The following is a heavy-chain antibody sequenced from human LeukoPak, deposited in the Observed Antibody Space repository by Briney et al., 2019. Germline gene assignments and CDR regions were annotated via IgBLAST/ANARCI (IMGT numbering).Heavy chain of an antibody. Sequence: PSETLSLTCAVYGGSFSGYYWSWIRQPPGKGLEWIGEINHSGSTNYNPSLKSRVTISVDTSKNQFSLKLSSVTAADTAVYYCAGGDYYGSGSSPIDYWGQGTLVTVSS. D-gene: IGHD3-10*01. J-gene: IGHJ4*02. CDR3: AGGDYYGSGSSPIDY. CDR1: GGSFSGYY. V-gene: IGHV4-34*01. CDR2: INHSGST.